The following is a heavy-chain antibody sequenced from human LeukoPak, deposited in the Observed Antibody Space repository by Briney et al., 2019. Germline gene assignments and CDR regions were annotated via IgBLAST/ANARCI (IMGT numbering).Heavy chain of an antibody. CDR2: IRYDGSNK. Sequence: GGSLRLSCAASGFTFSSYGMHWVRQAPGKGLQWVAFIRYDGSNKYYADSVKGRFTISRDNSKNTLYLQMNSLRAEDTAVYYCAKDRVVRGLSSCWFDPWGQGTLVTVSS. V-gene: IGHV3-30*02. CDR3: AKDRVVRGLSSCWFDP. D-gene: IGHD3-10*01. CDR1: GFTFSSYG. J-gene: IGHJ5*02.